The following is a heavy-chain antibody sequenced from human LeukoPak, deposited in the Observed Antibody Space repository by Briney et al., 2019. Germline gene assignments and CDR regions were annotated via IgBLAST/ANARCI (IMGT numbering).Heavy chain of an antibody. CDR3: AREAYYDILTGLSNDY. CDR1: GGSISSHY. J-gene: IGHJ4*02. D-gene: IGHD3-9*01. Sequence: PSETLSLTCTVSGGSISSHYWSWIRQPPGKGLEWIGYIYYSGSTNYNPSLKSRVTISIDTSKNQFSLKLSSVTAADTAVYYCAREAYYDILTGLSNDYWGQGTLVTVSS. V-gene: IGHV4-59*11. CDR2: IYYSGST.